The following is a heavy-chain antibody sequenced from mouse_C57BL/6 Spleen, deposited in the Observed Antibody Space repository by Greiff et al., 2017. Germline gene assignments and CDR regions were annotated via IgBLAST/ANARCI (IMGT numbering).Heavy chain of an antibody. D-gene: IGHD1-1*01. CDR3: TRGDYGSSYGAMDY. CDR1: GYTFTSYW. Sequence: EVQLQQSGTVLARPGASVKMSCKTSGYTFTSYWMHWVKQRPGQGLEWIGAIYPGNSDTSYNQKFKGKAKLTAVTSASTAYMELSSLTNEDSAVYYCTRGDYGSSYGAMDYWGQGTSVTVSS. V-gene: IGHV1-5*01. CDR2: IYPGNSDT. J-gene: IGHJ4*01.